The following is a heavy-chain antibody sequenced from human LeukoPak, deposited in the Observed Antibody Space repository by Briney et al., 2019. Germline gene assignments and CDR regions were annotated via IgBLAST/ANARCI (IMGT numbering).Heavy chain of an antibody. CDR2: IYPGDSDT. V-gene: IGHV5-51*01. J-gene: IGHJ3*02. Sequence: NHGESLKISCKGSGYSFTSYWIGWVRQMPGKGLEWMGIIYPGDSDTRYSPSFQGQVTISADKSISTAYLQWSSLKASDTAMYYCASKYCGGDCYGAFDIWGQGTMVTVSS. CDR3: ASKYCGGDCYGAFDI. D-gene: IGHD2-21*02. CDR1: GYSFTSYW.